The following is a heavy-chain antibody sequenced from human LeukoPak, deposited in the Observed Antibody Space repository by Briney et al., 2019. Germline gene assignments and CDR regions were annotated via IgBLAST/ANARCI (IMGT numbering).Heavy chain of an antibody. D-gene: IGHD1-20*01. V-gene: IGHV4-59*01. J-gene: IGHJ5*02. Sequence: SETLSLTCTVSGGSISSYYWSWIRHPPGKGLEWIGYIYYSGSTNYNPSLKSRVTISVDTSKNQFSLKLSSVTAADTAVYYCARTTITGTFDPWGQGTLVTVSS. CDR2: IYYSGST. CDR1: GGSISSYY. CDR3: ARTTITGTFDP.